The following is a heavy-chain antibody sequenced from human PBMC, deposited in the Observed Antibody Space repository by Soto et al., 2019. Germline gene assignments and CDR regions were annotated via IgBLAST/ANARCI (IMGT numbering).Heavy chain of an antibody. CDR2: IIPMFGIT. J-gene: IGHJ4*02. Sequence: QVQLVQSGAEVKKPGSSMKVSCKASGGTFSSYVFSWVRQAPGQGLEWMGRIIPMFGITNYAQKFEGRVTITADTSTTTVDMELKRLLSEDTAIYYCAGDRALNKAALVMAYWGQGTLVIVSS. V-gene: IGHV1-69*04. D-gene: IGHD2-21*01. CDR3: AGDRALNKAALVMAY. CDR1: GGTFSSYV.